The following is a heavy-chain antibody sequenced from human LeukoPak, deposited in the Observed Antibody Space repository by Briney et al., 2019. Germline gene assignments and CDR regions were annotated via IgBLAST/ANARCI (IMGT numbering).Heavy chain of an antibody. CDR3: ARQRFCDY. Sequence: GGSLRLSCAASGFTFSSYWMNWVRQAPGKGLEWVANIKEDGSEKYYVDSVKGRFTISRDNAKNTLYLQVDSLRAEDTAVYYCARQRFCDYWGQGTLVTVSS. CDR2: IKEDGSEK. CDR1: GFTFSSYW. J-gene: IGHJ4*02. V-gene: IGHV3-7*01. D-gene: IGHD3-3*01.